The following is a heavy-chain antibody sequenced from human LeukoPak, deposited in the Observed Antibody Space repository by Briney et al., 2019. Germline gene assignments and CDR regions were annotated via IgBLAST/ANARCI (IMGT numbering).Heavy chain of an antibody. CDR2: ISGNGGST. Sequence: GGSLRLSRAASGFTFSSYSMNWVRQAPGKGLEWVSVISGNGGSTYYADSVKGRFTISRDNSKNTLYLQMNSLRAEDTAVYYCARSIAVASFDYWGQGTLVTVSS. CDR1: GFTFSSYS. CDR3: ARSIAVASFDY. D-gene: IGHD6-19*01. J-gene: IGHJ4*02. V-gene: IGHV3-23*01.